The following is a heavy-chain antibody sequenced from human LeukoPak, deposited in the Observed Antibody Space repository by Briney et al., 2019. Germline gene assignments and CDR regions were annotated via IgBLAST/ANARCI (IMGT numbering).Heavy chain of an antibody. D-gene: IGHD5-18*01. CDR1: GDSVSTNTAG. V-gene: IGHV6-1*01. Sequence: SQTLSLTCAISGDSVSTNTAGWNWVRQSPSRGLEWLGRTNYRSKWYNDYALSVKSRLTISADTSKNQFSLHLNSVTPEDTAVYYCARDLSSRGYTYGTPAFTFDIWGQGTMVTVSS. CDR3: ARDLSSRGYTYGTPAFTFDI. CDR2: TNYRSKWYN. J-gene: IGHJ3*02.